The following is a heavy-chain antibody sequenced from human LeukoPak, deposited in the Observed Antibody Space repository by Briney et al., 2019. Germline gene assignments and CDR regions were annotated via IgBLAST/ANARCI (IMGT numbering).Heavy chain of an antibody. Sequence: GGTLRLPCAASGFTFDDYGMSWVRQAPGKGLEWVSGINWNGGSTGYADSVKGRFTISRDNAKNSLYLQMNSLRAEDTALYYCARYYCSGGSCYSEPYYMDVWGKGTTVSVSS. CDR2: INWNGGST. V-gene: IGHV3-20*04. CDR1: GFTFDDYG. CDR3: ARYYCSGGSCYSEPYYMDV. J-gene: IGHJ6*03. D-gene: IGHD2-15*01.